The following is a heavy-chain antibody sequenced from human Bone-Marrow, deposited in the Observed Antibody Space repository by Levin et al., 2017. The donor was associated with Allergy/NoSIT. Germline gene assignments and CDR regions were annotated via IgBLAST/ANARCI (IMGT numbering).Heavy chain of an antibody. V-gene: IGHV1-46*01. Sequence: ASVKVSCKASGYILTSYHMHWVRQAPGQGLEWMGVVNPSSGSTNYAEEFQGRVTMTRDKSTSTVYMELSSLRSEDTAVYYCARAGPTGYYKEGYLYWGQGTLVTVSS. D-gene: IGHD3-9*01. CDR3: ARAGPTGYYKEGYLY. CDR1: GYILTSYH. J-gene: IGHJ4*02. CDR2: VNPSSGST.